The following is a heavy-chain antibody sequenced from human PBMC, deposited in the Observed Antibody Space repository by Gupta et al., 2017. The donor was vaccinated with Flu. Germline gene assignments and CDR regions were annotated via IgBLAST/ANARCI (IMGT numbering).Heavy chain of an antibody. CDR2: VPSSGTA. D-gene: IGHD2-21*02. V-gene: IGHV4-31*03. CDR3: ARRVTYFFDV. J-gene: IGHJ4*02. Sequence: QLQLPESGPRLVKPSQTLSLTCTVSGGSVNVFSYFWSWIRQEPGKGREGIGYVPSSGTAYYNPSLRSRLMMSIDTSKNEVSLEVTSVTAADTAIYYFARRVTYFFDVGGQGALVSVSS. CDR1: GGSVNVFSYF.